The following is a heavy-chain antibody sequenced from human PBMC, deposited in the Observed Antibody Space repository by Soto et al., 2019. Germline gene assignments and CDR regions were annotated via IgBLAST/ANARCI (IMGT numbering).Heavy chain of an antibody. V-gene: IGHV4-31*03. CDR2: IYYSGIT. CDR1: GGSISSGGYY. Sequence: SETLSLTCTVSGGSISSGGYYWSRIRQHPGKGLEWIGYIYYSGITYYNPSLKSRVTISVDTSKNQFSLKLSSVTAADTAVYYCARLDSSGYYYGYYFDYWGQGTLVTVSS. CDR3: ARLDSSGYYYGYYFDY. J-gene: IGHJ4*02. D-gene: IGHD3-22*01.